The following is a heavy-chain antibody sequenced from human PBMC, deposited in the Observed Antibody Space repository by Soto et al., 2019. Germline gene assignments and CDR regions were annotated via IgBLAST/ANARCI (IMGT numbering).Heavy chain of an antibody. CDR1: GYTFTGYY. CDR3: ARDIGYCSSTSCYTYYYYGMDV. Sequence: QVQLVQSGAEVKKPGASVKVSCKASGYTFTGYYMHWVRQAPGQGLEWMGWINPNSGGTNYAQKLQGRVTMTTDTSTSTAYMELRSLRSDDTAVYYCARDIGYCSSTSCYTYYYYGMDVWGQGTTVTVSS. D-gene: IGHD2-2*02. V-gene: IGHV1-2*02. J-gene: IGHJ6*02. CDR2: INPNSGGT.